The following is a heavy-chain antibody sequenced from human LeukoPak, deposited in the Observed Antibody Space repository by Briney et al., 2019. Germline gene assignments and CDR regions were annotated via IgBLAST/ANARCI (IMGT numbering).Heavy chain of an antibody. Sequence: SVKVSCKASGGTFSSYAISWVRQAPGQGLEWMGGSIPIFGTANYAQKFQGRVTITADKSTSTAYMELSSLRSEDTAVYYCARDSDDILTGYYSGSADYYYYYGMDVWGKGTTVTVSS. CDR1: GGTFSSYA. V-gene: IGHV1-69*06. J-gene: IGHJ6*04. CDR3: ARDSDDILTGYYSGSADYYYYYGMDV. D-gene: IGHD3-9*01. CDR2: SIPIFGTA.